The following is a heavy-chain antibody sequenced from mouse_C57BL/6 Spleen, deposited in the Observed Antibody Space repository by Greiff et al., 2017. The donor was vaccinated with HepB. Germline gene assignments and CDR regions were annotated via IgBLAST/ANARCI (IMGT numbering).Heavy chain of an antibody. CDR3: ARGGVTTVVARGYFDV. CDR2: IHPNSGST. V-gene: IGHV1-64*01. Sequence: VQLQQPGAELVKPGASVKLSCKASGYTFTSYWMHWVKQRPGQGLEWIGMIHPNSGSTNYNEKFKSKATLTVDKSSSTAYMQLSSLTSEDSAVYYCARGGVTTVVARGYFDVWGTGTTVTVSS. D-gene: IGHD1-1*01. CDR1: GYTFTSYW. J-gene: IGHJ1*03.